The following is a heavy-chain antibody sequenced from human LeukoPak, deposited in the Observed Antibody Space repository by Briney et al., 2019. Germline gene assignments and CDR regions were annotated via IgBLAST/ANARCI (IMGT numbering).Heavy chain of an antibody. CDR3: ARCPCCDRTFDY. V-gene: IGHV1-18*04. J-gene: IGHJ4*02. D-gene: IGHD3-22*01. Sequence: ASVKVSCKASGYTFTDYYMHWVRQAPGPGLEWMGWINTNNGDNNGDTNYAQKLQGRATLTTDTSTSTAYMELRSLRSDDTAVYYCARCPCCDRTFDYWGQGTLVTVSS. CDR2: INTNNGDNNGDT. CDR1: GYTFTDYY.